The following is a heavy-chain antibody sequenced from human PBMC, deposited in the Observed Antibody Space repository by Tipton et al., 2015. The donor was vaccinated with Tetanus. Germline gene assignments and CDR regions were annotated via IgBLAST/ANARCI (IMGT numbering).Heavy chain of an antibody. CDR2: ISWNSGTI. Sequence: SLRLSCAASGFTFSSYAISWVRQAPGKGLEWVSGISWNSGTIDYADSVKGRFTMSRDNAKNSLYLQMNSLRAEDTAFYYCAKDRKDWYYSPFEYWGQGALVIVSS. D-gene: IGHD1-7*01. J-gene: IGHJ4*02. CDR3: AKDRKDWYYSPFEY. V-gene: IGHV3-9*01. CDR1: GFTFSSYA.